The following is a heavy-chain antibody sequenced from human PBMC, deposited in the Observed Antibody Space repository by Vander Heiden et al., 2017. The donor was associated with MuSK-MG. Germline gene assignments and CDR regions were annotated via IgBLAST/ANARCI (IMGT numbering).Heavy chain of an antibody. Sequence: EVQLVESGGGLVHPGGSLRLSCSASGFTFSTYWMSWGRQAPGKGLEWVANIKQGGSETYYVESVKGRFTISRDDAKNSLYLQMNSLTAEDTAVFYCATGRAAHLFDYWCQGTLVSVSS. V-gene: IGHV3-7*01. CDR1: GFTFSTYW. J-gene: IGHJ4*02. D-gene: IGHD6-6*01. CDR2: IKQGGSET. CDR3: ATGRAAHLFDY.